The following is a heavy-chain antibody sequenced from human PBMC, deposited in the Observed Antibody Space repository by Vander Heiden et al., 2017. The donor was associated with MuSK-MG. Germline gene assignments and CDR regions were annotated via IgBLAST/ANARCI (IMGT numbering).Heavy chain of an antibody. D-gene: IGHD1-26*01. CDR3: RIGDLWPDY. V-gene: IGHV1-8*01. J-gene: IGHJ4*02. Sequence: QVQVVQSGAEVEKPGASVKVSCKASGYTFTSYDINWVRQATGQGLEWMGWMNPNSGNTGYAQKFQGRLTMTRSTSISTAYMELSSLRFEDTAVYYCRIGDLWPDYWGQGTLVTVSP. CDR2: MNPNSGNT. CDR1: GYTFTSYD.